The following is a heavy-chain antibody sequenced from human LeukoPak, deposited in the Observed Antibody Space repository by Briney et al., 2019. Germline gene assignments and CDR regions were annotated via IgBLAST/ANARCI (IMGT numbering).Heavy chain of an antibody. CDR1: GYTFTGYY. Sequence: GASVKVSCKASGYTFTGYYMHWVRQAPGQGLEWMGWINPNSGGTNYAQKFQGRVTMTRDTSISTAYMELSRLRSDDTAVYYCATDPISYSSNWQNWGQGTLVTVSS. J-gene: IGHJ4*02. CDR2: INPNSGGT. D-gene: IGHD6-13*01. V-gene: IGHV1-2*02. CDR3: ATDPISYSSNWQN.